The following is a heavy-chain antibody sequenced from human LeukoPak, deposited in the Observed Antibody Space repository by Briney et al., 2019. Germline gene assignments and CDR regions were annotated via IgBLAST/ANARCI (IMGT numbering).Heavy chain of an antibody. CDR2: IYYSGSS. V-gene: IGHV4-59*01. CDR1: GGSISGYH. Sequence: PSETLSLTCNVSGGSISGYHWSWIRQPPGKGLEWLGYIYYSGSSDYNPSLKSRVTMSADTSKNQFSLKLSSVTAADTAVYYCARVPRSYYYYYYMDVWGKGTTVTVSS. CDR3: ARVPRSYYYYYYMDV. J-gene: IGHJ6*03.